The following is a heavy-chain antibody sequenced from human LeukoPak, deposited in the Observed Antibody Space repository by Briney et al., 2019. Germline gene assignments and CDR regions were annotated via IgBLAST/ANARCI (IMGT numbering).Heavy chain of an antibody. Sequence: GGSLRLSCAASGFSFSSYGMHWVRLAPGRGLEWVAFIPRDGSYEKYADSVKGRFAISRDNSKSTLYLHMNSLRAEDTAVYYCARLSIASGESGYWGQGTLVTVSS. J-gene: IGHJ4*02. CDR2: IPRDGSYE. D-gene: IGHD6-6*01. CDR1: GFSFSSYG. V-gene: IGHV3-30*02. CDR3: ARLSIASGESGY.